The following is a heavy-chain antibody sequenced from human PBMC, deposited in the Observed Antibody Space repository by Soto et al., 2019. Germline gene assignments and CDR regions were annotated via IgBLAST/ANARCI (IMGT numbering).Heavy chain of an antibody. D-gene: IGHD3-10*01. V-gene: IGHV1-2*02. J-gene: IGHJ6*02. Sequence: ASVKVACTASVYTFTGYYMHWVRQAPGQGLEWMGWINPNSGGTNYAQKFQGRVTMTRDTSISTAYMELSRLRSDDTAVYYCARGGLILSIYYYYYGMDVWGQGTTVTVSS. CDR3: ARGGLILSIYYYYYGMDV. CDR1: VYTFTGYY. CDR2: INPNSGGT.